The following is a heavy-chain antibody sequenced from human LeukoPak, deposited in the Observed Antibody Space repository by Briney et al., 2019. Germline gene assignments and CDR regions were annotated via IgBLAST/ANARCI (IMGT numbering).Heavy chain of an antibody. CDR2: IYVSGII. J-gene: IGHJ6*03. CDR1: SGSISGRNYY. V-gene: IGHV4-39*01. CDR3: ARHGVLAGSSYYYFYYMDV. D-gene: IGHD1-14*01. Sequence: PSETLSLTCTVSSGSISGRNYYWGWIRQPPGKGLEWIGGIYVSGIIYYNPSLKSRVTISVDPSKNQISLKLSSVTAADTAVYYCARHGVLAGSSYYYFYYMDVWGKGTTVTVSS.